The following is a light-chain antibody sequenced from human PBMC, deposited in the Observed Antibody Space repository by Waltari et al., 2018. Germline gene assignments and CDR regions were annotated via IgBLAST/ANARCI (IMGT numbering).Light chain of an antibody. J-gene: IGKJ1*01. CDR1: QSVSTY. CDR3: QQYYDYLRT. Sequence: AIRMTQSPSSLSASTGYRVTITCRASQSVSTYLAWYQQKPGKAPKLLIYAASTLQRGVPSRFSGSGSGTDFTLSISCLQSEDFATYYCQQYYDYLRTFGQGTKVEIK. V-gene: IGKV1-8*01. CDR2: AAS.